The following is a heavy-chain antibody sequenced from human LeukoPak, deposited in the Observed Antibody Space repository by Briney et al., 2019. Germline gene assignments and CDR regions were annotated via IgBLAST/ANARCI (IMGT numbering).Heavy chain of an antibody. J-gene: IGHJ5*01. CDR2: IWYDGSNK. Sequence: PGGSLRLSCAASGFTFSSYGMHWVRQAPAKGLEWVAVIWYDGSNKYYADSVKGRFTISRDNSKNTLYLQMNSLRAEDTAVYYCARGGLRGSGIYYNLDSWSQGTLVTVSS. D-gene: IGHD3-10*01. V-gene: IGHV3-33*01. CDR1: GFTFSSYG. CDR3: ARGGLRGSGIYYNLDS.